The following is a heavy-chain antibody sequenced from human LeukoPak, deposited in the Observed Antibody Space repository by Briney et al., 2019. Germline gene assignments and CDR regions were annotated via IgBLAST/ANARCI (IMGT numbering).Heavy chain of an antibody. J-gene: IGHJ3*02. CDR2: ISYDGSNK. D-gene: IGHD3-10*01. CDR3: AKEDGSGSSVFLDAFDI. CDR1: GFTFSSYE. Sequence: GGSLRLSCAASGFTFSSYEMNWVRQAPGKGLEWVAVISYDGSNKYYADSVKGRFTISRDNSKNTVYLQMNSLRAEDTAVYYCAKEDGSGSSVFLDAFDIWGQGTMVTVSS. V-gene: IGHV3-30*18.